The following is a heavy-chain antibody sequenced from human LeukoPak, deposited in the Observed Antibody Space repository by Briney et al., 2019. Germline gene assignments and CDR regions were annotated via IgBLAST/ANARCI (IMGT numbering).Heavy chain of an antibody. V-gene: IGHV5-51*01. CDR1: GYSFTSYW. D-gene: IGHD3-10*01. CDR3: ARRAAYYYGSGSPDY. Sequence: GESLKISCKGSGYSFTSYWIGWVRQMPGKGLEWMGIIYPGDSDTRYSPSFQGQVTISADKSISTAYLQWSSLKASDTTMYYCARRAAYYYGSGSPDYWGQGTLVTVSS. J-gene: IGHJ4*02. CDR2: IYPGDSDT.